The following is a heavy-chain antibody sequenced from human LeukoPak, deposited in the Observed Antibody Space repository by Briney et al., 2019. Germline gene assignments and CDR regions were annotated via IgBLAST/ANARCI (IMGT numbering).Heavy chain of an antibody. CDR1: GYTFTSYG. J-gene: IGHJ6*02. CDR2: ISAYNGNT. CDR3: ARDLPDTAMANYYYYGMDV. Sequence: ASVKVSCKASGYTFTSYGISWVRQAPGQGLEWMGWISAYNGNTNYAQKLQGRVTMTTDTSTSTAYMVLRSLRSDDTAVYYCARDLPDTAMANYYYYGMDVWGQGTTVTVSS. V-gene: IGHV1-18*01. D-gene: IGHD5-18*01.